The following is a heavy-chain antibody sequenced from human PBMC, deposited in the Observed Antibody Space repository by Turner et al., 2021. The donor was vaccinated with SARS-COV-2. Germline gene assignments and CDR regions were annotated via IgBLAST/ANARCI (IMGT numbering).Heavy chain of an antibody. J-gene: IGHJ4*02. Sequence: QVQLVDSGGGVVPPGRSMRLSCAASGFTFSTYGMHWVRQAPGKGLEWVAVITYDGNNKYYADSVKGRFTISRDNYKNTLFLQMNSLRAEDTAVYYCAKSGGMYCSGGSCYSSYFDYWGQGTLVTVSS. CDR2: ITYDGNNK. D-gene: IGHD2-15*01. CDR3: AKSGGMYCSGGSCYSSYFDY. V-gene: IGHV3-30*18. CDR1: GFTFSTYG.